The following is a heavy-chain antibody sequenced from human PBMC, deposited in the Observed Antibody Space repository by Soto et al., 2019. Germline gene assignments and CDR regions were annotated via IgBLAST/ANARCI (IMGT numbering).Heavy chain of an antibody. Sequence: EVQLVESGGGLVQPGGSLRLSCSASGFTFSSYWMTWVRQAPGKGLEWVANIKQDGSEKYYVDSVKGRFTISRDNAKNSLYLQMDSLRAEDTAVYYCAGGTGWIFDYWGHGTLVTVSS. V-gene: IGHV3-7*01. CDR1: GFTFSSYW. CDR3: AGGTGWIFDY. J-gene: IGHJ4*01. D-gene: IGHD2-15*01. CDR2: IKQDGSEK.